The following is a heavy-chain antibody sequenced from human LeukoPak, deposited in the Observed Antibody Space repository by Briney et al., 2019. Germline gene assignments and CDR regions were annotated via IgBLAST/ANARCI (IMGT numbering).Heavy chain of an antibody. J-gene: IGHJ5*02. D-gene: IGHD2-2*01. CDR1: GYTFTSYG. V-gene: IGHV1-18*01. Sequence: ASVKVSCKASGYTFTSYGISWVRQAPGQGLEWMGRISAYNGNTNYAQKLQGRVTMTTDTSTSTAYMELRGLRSDDTAVYYCARAVVVVPAANNWFDPWGQGTLVTVSS. CDR2: ISAYNGNT. CDR3: ARAVVVVPAANNWFDP.